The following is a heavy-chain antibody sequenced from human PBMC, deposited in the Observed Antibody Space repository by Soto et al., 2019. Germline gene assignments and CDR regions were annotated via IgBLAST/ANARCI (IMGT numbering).Heavy chain of an antibody. V-gene: IGHV1-3*01. D-gene: IGHD3-10*01. CDR2: INAGSGNT. CDR3: ARDLTMVRGVIYYMDV. Sequence: QVQLVQSGAEVKKPGASVKVSCKASGYTFTSYAMHWVRQAPGQRLEWMGWINAGSGNTKYSQKFQGRVAITRDTAASTAYMELSSLRSEGTAIYYCARDLTMVRGVIYYMDVWGKGTTVTVSS. J-gene: IGHJ6*03. CDR1: GYTFTSYA.